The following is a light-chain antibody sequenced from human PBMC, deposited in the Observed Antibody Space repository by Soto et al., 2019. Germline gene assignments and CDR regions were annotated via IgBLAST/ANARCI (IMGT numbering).Light chain of an antibody. CDR2: DVS. J-gene: IGLJ2*01. Sequence: QSVLTQPASVSGTPGQSITVSCIGTSSDIGRYNYVSWYQQHPGRAPKLIIRDVSSRPSGVPARFSGSKSGNSASLTISGLQVEDEAYYFCSSYATNNAQLFGGGTKLTVL. CDR1: SSDIGRYNY. V-gene: IGLV2-14*03. CDR3: SSYATNNAQL.